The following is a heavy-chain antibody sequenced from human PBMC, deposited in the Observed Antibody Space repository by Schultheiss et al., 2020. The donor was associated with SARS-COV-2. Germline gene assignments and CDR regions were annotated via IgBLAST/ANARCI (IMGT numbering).Heavy chain of an antibody. V-gene: IGHV4-31*03. D-gene: IGHD3-22*01. CDR3: ARDNYYDSSGYYYGMDV. J-gene: IGHJ6*02. CDR2: IYYSGST. Sequence: SETLSLTCTVSGGSISSGGYYWSWIRQHPGKGLEWIGYIYYSGSTYYNPSLKSRVTISVDTSKNQFSLKLSSVTAADTAVYYCARDNYYDSSGYYYGMDVWGQGTTVTVSS. CDR1: GGSISSGGYY.